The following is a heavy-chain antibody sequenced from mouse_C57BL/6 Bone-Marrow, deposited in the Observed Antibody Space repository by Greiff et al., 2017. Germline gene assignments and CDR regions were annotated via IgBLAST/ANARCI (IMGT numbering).Heavy chain of an antibody. J-gene: IGHJ4*01. Sequence: VQLQQPGAELVKPGASVKMSCKASGYTFTSYWITWVKQRPGQGLEWIGDIYPGSGSTNYNEKFKSKATLTVDTSSSTAYMQLSSLTSEDSAVYYCAREGYYYGRNAMDYWGQGTSVTVSS. D-gene: IGHD1-1*01. V-gene: IGHV1-55*01. CDR2: IYPGSGST. CDR1: GYTFTSYW. CDR3: AREGYYYGRNAMDY.